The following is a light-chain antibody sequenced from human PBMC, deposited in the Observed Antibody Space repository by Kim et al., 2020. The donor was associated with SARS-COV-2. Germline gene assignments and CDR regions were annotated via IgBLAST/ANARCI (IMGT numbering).Light chain of an antibody. V-gene: IGLV1-44*01. J-gene: IGLJ3*02. CDR3: ATHDESQVV. CDR2: GDD. CDR1: ISNIGSNT. Sequence: QSVLTQPPSASGTPGQRVTIFCSGSISNIGSNTVTWYQQLPGAAPKLLIYGDDLRPPRVPDRFSGSKSGTSASLAISGLQSDDEADYYCATHDESQVVFGGGTKLTVL.